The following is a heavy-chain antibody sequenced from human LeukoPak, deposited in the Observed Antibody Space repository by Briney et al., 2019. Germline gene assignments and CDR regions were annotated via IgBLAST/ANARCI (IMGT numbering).Heavy chain of an antibody. J-gene: IGHJ6*03. CDR3: ARVRYCSSASCYRFYYYYYYMDV. CDR2: INHSGST. V-gene: IGHV4-34*01. Sequence: SETLSLTCAVYGGSFSGYYWSWIRQPPGKGLEWIGEINHSGSTNYNPSLKSRVTISVDTSKNQFSLKLSSVTAADTAVYYCARVRYCSSASCYRFYYYYYYMDVWGKGTTVTVSS. CDR1: GGSFSGYY. D-gene: IGHD2-2*02.